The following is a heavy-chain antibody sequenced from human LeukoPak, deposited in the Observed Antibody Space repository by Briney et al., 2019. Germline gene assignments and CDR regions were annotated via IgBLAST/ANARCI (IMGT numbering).Heavy chain of an antibody. V-gene: IGHV1-8*01. CDR2: MNPNSGNT. D-gene: IGHD3-3*01. J-gene: IGHJ4*02. Sequence: ASVKVSCKASGYTFTSYDINWVQQATGQGLEWMGWMNPNSGNTGYAQKFQGRVTMTRNTSISTAYMELSSLRSEDTAVYYCARSPSYYDFWSGYREAFDYWGQGTLVTVSS. CDR3: ARSPSYYDFWSGYREAFDY. CDR1: GYTFTSYD.